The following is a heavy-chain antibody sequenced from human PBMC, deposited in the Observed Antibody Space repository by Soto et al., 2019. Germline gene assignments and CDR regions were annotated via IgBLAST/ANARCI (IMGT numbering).Heavy chain of an antibody. V-gene: IGHV3-23*01. Sequence: EVQLLESGGGLVQPGGSLRLSCAASGFTFSSYAMSWVRQAPGKGLEWVSAISGSGGSTYYADSVKGRFTISRDNSKNTLYLQMDRLRAGDTAVYYGAKDGGGGPPTGNFDYWGQGTLVTVSS. CDR2: ISGSGGST. J-gene: IGHJ4*02. CDR1: GFTFSSYA. D-gene: IGHD3-16*01. CDR3: AKDGGGGPPTGNFDY.